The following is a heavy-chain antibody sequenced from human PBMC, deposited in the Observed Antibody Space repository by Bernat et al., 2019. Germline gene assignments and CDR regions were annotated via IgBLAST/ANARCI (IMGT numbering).Heavy chain of an antibody. CDR1: GGSITSSSYY. CDR3: ARPTSYDSSGYYFDD. J-gene: IGHJ4*02. CDR2: IYYSVST. Sequence: QLQLQESGPGLVKPSETLSLTCTVSGGSITSSSYYWGWIRQPPRKWLEWIGSIYYSVSTYYNPSLKSRVTISVDTSKIQFSLKLSAVTAADTAVYYCARPTSYDSSGYYFDDWGQGTLVTVSS. D-gene: IGHD3-22*01. V-gene: IGHV4-39*01.